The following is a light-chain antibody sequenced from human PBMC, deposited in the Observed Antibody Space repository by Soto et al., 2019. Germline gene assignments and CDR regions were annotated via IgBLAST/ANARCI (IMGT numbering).Light chain of an antibody. V-gene: IGKV1-5*03. J-gene: IGKJ1*01. CDR1: QSISSY. Sequence: DIQMTQSPSSLSASVGDRFTVTCRASQSISSYLNWYQQKPGKAPKLLIYKASSLESGVPSRFSGSGSGTEFTLTISSLQPDDFATYYCQQYSVYWTFGQGTKVDIK. CDR2: KAS. CDR3: QQYSVYWT.